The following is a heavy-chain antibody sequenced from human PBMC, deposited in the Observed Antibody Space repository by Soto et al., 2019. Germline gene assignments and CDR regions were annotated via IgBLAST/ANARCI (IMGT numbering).Heavy chain of an antibody. D-gene: IGHD3-10*02. Sequence: GVSLKPSFEASGVSFNRYWMSWVRQAPGKGREWVANINQDGSEKDYVDSVKGRFTISRDNAKNSLYLQMNSLRAEDTAVSYCARLSCSGSFFYCVEYWGHG. CDR2: INQDGSEK. CDR3: ARLSCSGSFFYCVEY. J-gene: IGHJ4*01. V-gene: IGHV3-7*01. CDR1: GVSFNRYW.